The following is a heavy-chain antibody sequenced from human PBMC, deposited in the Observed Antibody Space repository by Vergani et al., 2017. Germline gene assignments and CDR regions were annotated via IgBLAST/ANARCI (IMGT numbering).Heavy chain of an antibody. J-gene: IGHJ3*02. CDR2: ISSSSSYI. Sequence: EVQLVESGGGLVKPGGSLRLSCAASGFTFSSYSMNWVRQAPGKGLEWVSSISSSSSYIYYAASVKGRFTISRDNAKNSLYLQMNSLRAEDTAVYYCARDGDPPGDFDIWGQGTMVTVSS. CDR1: GFTFSSYS. D-gene: IGHD3-16*01. V-gene: IGHV3-21*01. CDR3: ARDGDPPGDFDI.